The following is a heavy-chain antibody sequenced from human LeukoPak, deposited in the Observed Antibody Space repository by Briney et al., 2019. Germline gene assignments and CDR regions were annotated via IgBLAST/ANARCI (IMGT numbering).Heavy chain of an antibody. D-gene: IGHD5-12*01. CDR3: VRHDGRGGATMGAFDS. J-gene: IGHJ5*01. CDR2: VYYGRTT. V-gene: IGHV4-39*01. Sequence: SETLSLACTVSAGSFISSSHHWGWIRQSPGKGLEWIGTVYYGRTTYYNPSLDGRVTISLDTSANHFSLQLNSVTAADTAVYYCVRHDGRGGATMGAFDSWGQGSLVTVSS. CDR1: AGSFISSSHH.